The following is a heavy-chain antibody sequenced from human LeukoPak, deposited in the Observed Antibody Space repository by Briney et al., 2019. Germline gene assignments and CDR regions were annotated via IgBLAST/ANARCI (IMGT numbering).Heavy chain of an antibody. D-gene: IGHD3-22*01. CDR2: IKSKTDGGTT. CDR3: ALCLDTSGHYGLIHH. Sequence: GGSLRLSCAASGFTFSNAWMSWVRQAPGKGLEWVGRIKSKTDGGTTDYAAPVKGRFTISRDDSKNTLYLQMNSLKTEDTAVYYCALCLDTSGHYGLIHHWGQGTLVTVSS. V-gene: IGHV3-15*01. CDR1: GFTFSNAW. J-gene: IGHJ5*02.